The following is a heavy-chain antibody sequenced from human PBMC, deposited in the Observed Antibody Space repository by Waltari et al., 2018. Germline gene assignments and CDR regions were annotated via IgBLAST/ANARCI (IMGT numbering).Heavy chain of an antibody. D-gene: IGHD3-10*01. CDR1: GGSISSGGYY. CDR2: IYYSGST. CDR3: ARVSMVRGVILGPDAFDI. V-gene: IGHV4-31*03. Sequence: QVQLQESGPGLVEPSQTLSLTCTVSGGSISSGGYYWSWIRPHPGKGLEWIGYIYYSGSTYYNPSLKSRVTISVDTSKNQFSLKLSSVTAADTAVYYCARVSMVRGVILGPDAFDIWGQGTMVTVSS. J-gene: IGHJ3*02.